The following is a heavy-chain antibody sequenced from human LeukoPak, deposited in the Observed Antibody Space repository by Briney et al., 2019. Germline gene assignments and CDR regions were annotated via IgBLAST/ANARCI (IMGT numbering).Heavy chain of an antibody. CDR2: IQEDGSEK. CDR3: TTDYLQTPTGYDTADY. J-gene: IGHJ4*02. CDR1: GFTFISYW. Sequence: PGGSLTLSCAASGFTFISYWMTCVRQPPGRGLDYVGNIQEDGSEKYYVASVKGRFTISRDNPKNPLYLQMNSLRAEDRPVYYCTTDYLQTPTGYDTADYWGQGSLVTVSS. V-gene: IGHV3-7*01. D-gene: IGHD3-22*01.